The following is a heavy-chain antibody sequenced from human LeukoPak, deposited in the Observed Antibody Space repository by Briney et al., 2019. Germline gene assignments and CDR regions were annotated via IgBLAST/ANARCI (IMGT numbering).Heavy chain of an antibody. CDR3: ARDPGGSSYSWFDP. CDR1: GGSISSYY. V-gene: IGHV4-38-2*02. D-gene: IGHD1-26*01. J-gene: IGHJ5*02. Sequence: VKPSETLSLTCTVPGGSISSYYWGWIRQPPGKGLEWIGSISHTETTYYNPSLKSRVTMSVDMSKNQFSLKLSSVTAADTAVYYCARDPGGSSYSWFDPWGQGTLVTVSS. CDR2: ISHTETT.